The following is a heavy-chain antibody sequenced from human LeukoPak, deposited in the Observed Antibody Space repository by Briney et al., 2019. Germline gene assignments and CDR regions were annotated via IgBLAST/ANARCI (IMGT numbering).Heavy chain of an antibody. D-gene: IGHD2-21*02. CDR1: GVTFSVYA. J-gene: IGHJ4*02. Sequence: PAGSLNLSCSASGVTFSVYANHWVRQAQGKGLEYVSTIISNGGSTYYADSVKGRFTISRDNSKNTVSLQMRSLRAEDTALYYCVKDGLAFCGGDCYPYFDYWGQGTLVTVSS. CDR3: VKDGLAFCGGDCYPYFDY. CDR2: IISNGGST. V-gene: IGHV3-64D*06.